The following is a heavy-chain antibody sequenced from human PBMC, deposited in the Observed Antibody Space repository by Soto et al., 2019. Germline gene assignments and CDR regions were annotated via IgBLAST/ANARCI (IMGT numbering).Heavy chain of an antibody. J-gene: IGHJ4*02. CDR2: ISYDGSNK. D-gene: IGHD1-7*01. V-gene: IGHV3-30-3*01. CDR3: ARALGITGTTKYFDY. Sequence: PGGSLRLSCAASGFTFSSYAMHWVRQAPGKGLEWVAVISYDGSNKYYADSVKGRFTISRDNSKNTLYLQMNSLRAEDTAVYYCARALGITGTTKYFDYWGQGTLVTVSS. CDR1: GFTFSSYA.